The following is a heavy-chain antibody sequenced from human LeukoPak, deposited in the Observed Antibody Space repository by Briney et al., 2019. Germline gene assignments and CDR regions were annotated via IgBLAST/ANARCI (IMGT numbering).Heavy chain of an antibody. V-gene: IGHV3-30*18. Sequence: GGSLRLSCAASGFTFSSNGMHWVRQAPGKGLEWVAVVSYDGSNKYYADSVKGRFTVSRDNSKNTLYLQMNSLSAEDTAVYYCAKGHHYGDYGYWGQGTLVTVSS. D-gene: IGHD4-17*01. CDR3: AKGHHYGDYGY. CDR2: VSYDGSNK. CDR1: GFTFSSNG. J-gene: IGHJ4*02.